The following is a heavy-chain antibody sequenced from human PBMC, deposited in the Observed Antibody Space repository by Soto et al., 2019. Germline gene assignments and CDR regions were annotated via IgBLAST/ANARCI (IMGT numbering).Heavy chain of an antibody. CDR3: ARTLGYSSGWYELNWFDP. Sequence: EVQLVESGGGLVQPGGSLRLSCAASGFTFSSYSMNWVRQAPGKGLEWVSYISSSSSTIYYADAVKGRFTISRDNAKTSLSLQMNSLRDEDTAVYYCARTLGYSSGWYELNWFDPWGQGTLVTVSS. V-gene: IGHV3-48*02. J-gene: IGHJ5*02. CDR2: ISSSSSTI. CDR1: GFTFSSYS. D-gene: IGHD6-19*01.